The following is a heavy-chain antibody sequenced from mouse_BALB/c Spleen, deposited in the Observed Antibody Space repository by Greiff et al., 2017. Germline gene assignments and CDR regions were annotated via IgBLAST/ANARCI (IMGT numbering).Heavy chain of an antibody. CDR2: INPGSGGT. CDR1: GYAFTNYL. Sequence: QVQLQQSGAELVRPGTSVKVSCKASGYAFTNYLIEWVKQRPGQGLEWIGVINPGSGGTNYNEKFKGKATLTADKSSSTAYMQLSSLTSDDSAVYFCARSRSWDGEAWFAYWGQGTLVTVSA. V-gene: IGHV1-54*01. CDR3: ARSRSWDGEAWFAY. J-gene: IGHJ3*01. D-gene: IGHD4-1*01.